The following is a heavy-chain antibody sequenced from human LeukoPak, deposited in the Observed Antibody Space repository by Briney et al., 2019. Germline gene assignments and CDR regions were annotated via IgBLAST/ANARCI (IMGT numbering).Heavy chain of an antibody. V-gene: IGHV1-69*04. D-gene: IGHD6-6*01. Sequence: SVKVSCKASGGTFSSYAISWVRQAPGQGLEWMGRIIPILGIANYAQKFQGRVTITADKSTSTAYMELSSLRSEDTAVYYCARGIQYSSSSHWGQGTLVTVSS. CDR2: IIPILGIA. J-gene: IGHJ4*02. CDR3: ARGIQYSSSSH. CDR1: GGTFSSYA.